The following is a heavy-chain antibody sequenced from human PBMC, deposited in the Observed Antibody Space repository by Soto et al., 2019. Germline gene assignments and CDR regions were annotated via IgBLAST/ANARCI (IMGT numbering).Heavy chain of an antibody. V-gene: IGHV1-3*01. J-gene: IGHJ5*02. D-gene: IGHD1-20*01. CDR3: AGEYDWDDATWFDP. CDR2: INAGNGNT. Sequence: QVQLVQSGAEVKKPGASVKVSCKASGYTFTSYAMHWVRQAPGQRLEWMGWINAGNGNTKYSQKFKGRVTITRDTSAGTAYMEVTSLRSEDTAVYYCAGEYDWDDATWFDPWGQGTLVTVSS. CDR1: GYTFTSYA.